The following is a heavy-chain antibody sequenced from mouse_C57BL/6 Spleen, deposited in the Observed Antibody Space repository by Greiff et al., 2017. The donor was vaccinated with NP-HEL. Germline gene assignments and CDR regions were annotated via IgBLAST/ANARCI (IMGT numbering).Heavy chain of an antibody. D-gene: IGHD2-3*01. Sequence: VQLKQSGAELVRPGASVKLSCTASGFNIKDDYMHWVKQRPEQGLEWIGWIDPENGDTEYASKFQGKATITADTSSNTAYLQLSSLTSEDTAVYYCTTDGYYNWGQGTTLTVSS. V-gene: IGHV14-4*01. CDR1: GFNIKDDY. CDR2: IDPENGDT. J-gene: IGHJ2*01. CDR3: TTDGYYN.